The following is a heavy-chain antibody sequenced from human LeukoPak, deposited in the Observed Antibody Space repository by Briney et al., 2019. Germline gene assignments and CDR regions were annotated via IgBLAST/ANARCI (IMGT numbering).Heavy chain of an antibody. Sequence: PSETLSLTCTVSGGSISSYYWSWIRQPPGKGLEWIGYIYYSGSTNYNPSLKSRVTISVDTSKNQFSLKLSSVTAADTAVYYCARQSDYYGMDVWGQGTTVTVPS. V-gene: IGHV4-59*08. CDR2: IYYSGST. CDR3: ARQSDYYGMDV. J-gene: IGHJ6*02. CDR1: GGSISSYY.